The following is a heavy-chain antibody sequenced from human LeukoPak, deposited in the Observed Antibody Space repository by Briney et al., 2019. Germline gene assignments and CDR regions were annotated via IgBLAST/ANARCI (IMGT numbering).Heavy chain of an antibody. CDR1: GGSISSYY. CDR2: IYYSGST. V-gene: IGHV4-59*01. J-gene: IGHJ5*02. CDR3: ASTEYSSSSYWFDP. Sequence: KPSETLSLTCTVSGGSISSYYWSWIRQPPGKGLEWIGYIYYSGSTNYNPSLKSRVTISVDTSKNQFSLKLSSVTAADTAVYYCASTEYSSSSYWFDPWGQGTLVTVSS. D-gene: IGHD6-6*01.